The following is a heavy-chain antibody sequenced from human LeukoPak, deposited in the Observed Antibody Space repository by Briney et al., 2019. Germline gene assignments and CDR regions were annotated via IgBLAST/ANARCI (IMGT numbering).Heavy chain of an antibody. J-gene: IGHJ4*02. V-gene: IGHV3-30*18. Sequence: GRSLRLSCAASGFTFSSYGMHWVRQAPGKGLEWVAIISYDGSNKYYADSVKGRFTISRDNSKNTLFLQMNSLRAEDTAVYYCAKEGGGSHYFDYWGQGTLVTVSS. CDR3: AKEGGGSHYFDY. CDR1: GFTFSSYG. D-gene: IGHD1-26*01. CDR2: ISYDGSNK.